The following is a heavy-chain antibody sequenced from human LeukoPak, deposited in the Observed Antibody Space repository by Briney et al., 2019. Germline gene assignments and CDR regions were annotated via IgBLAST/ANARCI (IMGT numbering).Heavy chain of an antibody. J-gene: IGHJ4*02. CDR2: ISRSGSTK. Sequence: PGGSLRLSCAASGFTFSDYNMRWIRQAPGKGLEWVSSISRSGSTKYYADSVKGRFTISRDNAKNSLFLQMNSLRAEDTAVYYCAREGSDSSGWYFDYWGQGTLVTVSS. CDR1: GFTFSDYN. CDR3: AREGSDSSGWYFDY. V-gene: IGHV3-11*01. D-gene: IGHD6-19*01.